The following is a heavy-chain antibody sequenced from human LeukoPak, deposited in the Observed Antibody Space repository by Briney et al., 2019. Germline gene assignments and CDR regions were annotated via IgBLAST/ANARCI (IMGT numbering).Heavy chain of an antibody. CDR2: INYSGGST. CDR1: GFTFSTSV. J-gene: IGHJ4*02. CDR3: AREEMATVDY. V-gene: IGHV3-23*01. Sequence: GGSLRLSCATSGFTFSTSVMNWVRQAPGKGLEWVSTINYSGGSTYYADSVKGRFTISRDNSKNTLYMQMNSLRAEDTAVYYCAREEMATVDYWGQGTLVTVSS. D-gene: IGHD5-12*01.